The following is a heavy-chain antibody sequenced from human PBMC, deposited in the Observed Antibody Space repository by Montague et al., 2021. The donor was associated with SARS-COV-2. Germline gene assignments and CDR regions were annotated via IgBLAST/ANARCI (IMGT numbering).Heavy chain of an antibody. CDR3: TRDYRSVVGDGLDI. D-gene: IGHD3-16*02. CDR2: ISTSAYTT. V-gene: IGHV3-48*03. Sequence: SLRLSCAASGFTFSYYDMNWVRQAPGKGPEWISYISTSAYTTSYAGSVKGRFTISRDNGKNSLYLQMNSLRVEDTAVYYCTRDYRSVVGDGLDIWGQGTKVTASS. CDR1: GFTFSYYD. J-gene: IGHJ3*02.